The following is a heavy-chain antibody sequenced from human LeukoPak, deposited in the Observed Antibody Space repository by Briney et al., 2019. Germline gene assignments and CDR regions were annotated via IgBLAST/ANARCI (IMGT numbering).Heavy chain of an antibody. CDR1: GGSLSDYS. CDR2: SNYIGNT. CDR3: ARGVGATHFDY. D-gene: IGHD1-26*01. V-gene: IGHV4-59*01. J-gene: IGHJ4*02. Sequence: SETLSLTCSVSGGSLSDYSWTWIRPNPRERLGWIGYSNYIGNTNYNPALESRVTISVDTSKNQFSLKVTSVTAADTAVCYCARGVGATHFDYWGQGTLVTVSS.